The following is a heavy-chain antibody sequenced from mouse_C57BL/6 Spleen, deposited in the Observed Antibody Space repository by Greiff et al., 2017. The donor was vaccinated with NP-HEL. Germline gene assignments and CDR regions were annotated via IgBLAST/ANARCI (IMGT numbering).Heavy chain of an antibody. Sequence: VQRVESGAELVKPGASVKISCKASGYAFSSYWMNWVKQRPGKGLEWIGQIYPGDGDTNYNGKFKGKATLTADKSSSTAYMQLSSLTSEDSAVYFCAFYYDYDVVGFAYWGQGTLVTVSA. D-gene: IGHD2-4*01. CDR3: AFYYDYDVVGFAY. J-gene: IGHJ3*01. CDR2: IYPGDGDT. V-gene: IGHV1-80*01. CDR1: GYAFSSYW.